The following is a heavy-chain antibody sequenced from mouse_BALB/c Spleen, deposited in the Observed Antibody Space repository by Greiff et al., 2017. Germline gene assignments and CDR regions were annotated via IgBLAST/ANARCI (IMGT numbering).Heavy chain of an antibody. CDR1: GYSITSDYA. CDR2: ISYSGST. D-gene: IGHD1-1*01. Sequence: EVKLMESGPGLVKPSQSLSLTCTVTGYSITSDYAWNWIRQFPGNKLEWMGYISYSGSTSYNPSLKSRISITRDTSKNQFFLQLNSVTTEDTATYYCARILLRYRYFDVWGAGTTVTVSS. J-gene: IGHJ1*01. V-gene: IGHV3-2*02. CDR3: ARILLRYRYFDV.